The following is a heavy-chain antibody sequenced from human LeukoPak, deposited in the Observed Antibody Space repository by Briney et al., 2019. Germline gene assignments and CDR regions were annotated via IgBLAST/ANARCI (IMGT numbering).Heavy chain of an antibody. CDR1: GXIFSNYA. J-gene: IGHJ4*02. D-gene: IGHD6-13*01. CDR3: AKRVAASGPYFDY. Sequence: PGGSLRLSCAASGXIFSNYALNWVRQAPGKGLEWVSVISGSGGTTYYADSVKGRFTISRDNSKNTLYLQMNSLRAEDTAVYYCAKRVAASGPYFDYWGQGTLVTVSS. CDR2: ISGSGGTT. V-gene: IGHV3-23*01.